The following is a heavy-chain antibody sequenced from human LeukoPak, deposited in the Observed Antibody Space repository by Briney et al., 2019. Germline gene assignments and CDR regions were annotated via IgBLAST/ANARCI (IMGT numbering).Heavy chain of an antibody. CDR3: ARGRSGGVVGDY. V-gene: IGHV1-2*02. CDR1: GYTFTGYY. D-gene: IGHD2-8*02. J-gene: IGHJ4*02. Sequence: ASVKVSCKASGYTFTGYYIHWVRQPPGKGREGMGWINPNSGGTNYAQKFQGRVTMTRDTSISTAYMELSRLRSDDTAVYYCARGRSGGVVGDYWGQGTLVTVSS. CDR2: INPNSGGT.